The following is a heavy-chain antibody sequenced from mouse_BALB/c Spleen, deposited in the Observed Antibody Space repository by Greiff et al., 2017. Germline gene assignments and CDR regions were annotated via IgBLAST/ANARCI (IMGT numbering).Heavy chain of an antibody. V-gene: IGHV2-4-1*01. CDR2: IWSGGST. D-gene: IGHD2-1*01. Sequence: VKLVESGPGLVQPSQSLSITCTVSGFSLTSYGVHWVRQSPGKGLEWLGVIWSGGSTDYNAAFISRLSISKDNSKSQVFFKMNSLQAGDTAIYYCASYLLWSRDAMDYWGQGTSVTVSS. CDR3: ASYLLWSRDAMDY. CDR1: GFSLTSYG. J-gene: IGHJ4*01.